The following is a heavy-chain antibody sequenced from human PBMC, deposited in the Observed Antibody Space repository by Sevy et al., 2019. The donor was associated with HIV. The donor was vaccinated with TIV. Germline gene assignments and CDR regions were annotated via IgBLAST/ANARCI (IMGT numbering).Heavy chain of an antibody. CDR2: FYYSGKN. V-gene: IGHV4-59*01. CDR3: ASEGPSYYDRSGYYRFDY. Sequence: SETLCLTCSVSGGSISSYYWSWIRQPPGKGLEWIGSFYYSGKNIYSPSLKSRVTISVDTSKNQFSPKLRSVTAADTAVYYCASEGPSYYDRSGYYRFDYWGQGTLVTVSS. CDR1: GGSISSYY. D-gene: IGHD3-22*01. J-gene: IGHJ4*02.